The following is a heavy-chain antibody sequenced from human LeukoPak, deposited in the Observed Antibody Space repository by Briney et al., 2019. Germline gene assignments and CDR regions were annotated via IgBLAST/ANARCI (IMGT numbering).Heavy chain of an antibody. Sequence: SETLSLTCAVSGVSISSSNWWSWVRQPPGKGLEWIGEIDHSGSTNYNPSLKSRVTISLDKSKNQFSLKLSSVTAADTAVYYCASRITMRVSLGYFDLWGRGTLVAVSS. D-gene: IGHD3-22*01. J-gene: IGHJ2*01. CDR2: IDHSGST. CDR1: GVSISSSNW. CDR3: ASRITMRVSLGYFDL. V-gene: IGHV4-4*02.